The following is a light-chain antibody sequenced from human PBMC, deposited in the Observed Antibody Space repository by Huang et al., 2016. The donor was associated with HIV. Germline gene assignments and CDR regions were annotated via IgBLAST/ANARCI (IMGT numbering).Light chain of an antibody. CDR1: QSLLHTDAKTY. J-gene: IGKJ1*01. CDR2: EGS. Sequence: DIVLTQTPLSLSVTPGQPASISCKSSQSLLHTDAKTYLYWYVHRPGQSPQLLIYEGSTRLSGVPDRFSGSGSGTDFTLNISRVEAEDAGVYSCMQTIQPATFGQGTKVEIK. CDR3: MQTIQPAT. V-gene: IGKV2D-29*02.